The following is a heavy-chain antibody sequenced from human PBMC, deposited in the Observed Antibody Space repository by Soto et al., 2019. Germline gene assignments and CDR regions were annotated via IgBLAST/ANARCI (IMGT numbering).Heavy chain of an antibody. CDR2: IIPIFGTA. J-gene: IGHJ4*02. V-gene: IGHV1-69*13. D-gene: IGHD5-12*01. CDR3: ARKIGMATSLRVGYYFDY. CDR1: GGTFSSYA. Sequence: ASVKVSCKASGGTFSSYAISWVRQAPGQGLEWMGGIIPIFGTANYAQKFQGRVTITADESTSTAYMELSSLRSEDTAVYYCARKIGMATSLRVGYYFDYWGQGTLVTVSS.